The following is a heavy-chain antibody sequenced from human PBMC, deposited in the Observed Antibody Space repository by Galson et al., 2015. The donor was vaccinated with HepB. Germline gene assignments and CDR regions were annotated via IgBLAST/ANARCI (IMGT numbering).Heavy chain of an antibody. Sequence: QSGAEVKKPGESLKISCKDSGYSFTSYWIGWVRQMPGKGLEWMGIIYPGDSDTRYSPSFQGQVTISADRSISTAYLQWSSLKASDTAMYYCARHTGTMVRGATWFDPWGQGTLVTVSS. CDR2: IYPGDSDT. J-gene: IGHJ5*02. V-gene: IGHV5-51*01. CDR3: ARHTGTMVRGATWFDP. D-gene: IGHD3-10*01. CDR1: GYSFTSYW.